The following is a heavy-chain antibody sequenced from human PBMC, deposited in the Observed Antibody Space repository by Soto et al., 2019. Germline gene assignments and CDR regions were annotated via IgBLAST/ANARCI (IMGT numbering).Heavy chain of an antibody. Sequence: EVQLVESGGGLVQPGGSLRLSCAASGFTFSSYEMNWVRQAPGKGLEWVSYISSSGSTIYYADSVKGRFTISRDNAKNSLYLQMNSLRAEDTAVYYCARDQICSSTSCGNYYGMDVWGQGTTVTVSS. CDR3: ARDQICSSTSCGNYYGMDV. V-gene: IGHV3-48*03. CDR2: ISSSGSTI. J-gene: IGHJ6*02. CDR1: GFTFSSYE. D-gene: IGHD2-2*01.